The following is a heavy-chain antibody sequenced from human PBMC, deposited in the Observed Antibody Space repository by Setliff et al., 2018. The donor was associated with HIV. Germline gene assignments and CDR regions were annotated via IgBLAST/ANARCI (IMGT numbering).Heavy chain of an antibody. D-gene: IGHD2-15*01. CDR1: GGSISSSNW. V-gene: IGHV4-4*02. J-gene: IGHJ4*02. CDR2: IYHSGST. CDR3: ARATATWLVDN. Sequence: SETLSLTCAVSGGSISSSNWWSWVRQSPGKGLEWIGEIYHSGSTDHNPSLKSRVTISVDKSRNQFSLKLSSVTAADTAVYYCARATATWLVDNWGQGTLVTVSS.